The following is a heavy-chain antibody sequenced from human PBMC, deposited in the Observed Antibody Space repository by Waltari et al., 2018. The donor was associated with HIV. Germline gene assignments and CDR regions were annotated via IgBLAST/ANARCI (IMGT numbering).Heavy chain of an antibody. J-gene: IGHJ4*02. CDR3: VRDRGLNWNGDI. V-gene: IGHV1-2*02. D-gene: IGHD3-3*01. Sequence: QVQLVQSGAEVKRPGASVKVSCKASGYTFIDHYVFWVRQVPGPGLEWMGWSNPNGGATKYAQKFQGRITMTRDTSITTAYMELSGLRSDDTAIFYCVRDRGLNWNGDIWGQGTLVTVSS. CDR2: SNPNGGAT. CDR1: GYTFIDHY.